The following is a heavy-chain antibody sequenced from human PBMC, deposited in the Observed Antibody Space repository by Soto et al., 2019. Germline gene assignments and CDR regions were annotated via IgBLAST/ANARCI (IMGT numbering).Heavy chain of an antibody. CDR1: GGSISSSY. J-gene: IGHJ3*02. CDR2: IYLSGTN. CDR3: ARSPSTSSIGTFDI. D-gene: IGHD6-6*01. Sequence: SETLSLTCTVSGGSISSSYWNWIRQSSGKGLEWIVRIYLSGTNTYNPSLQSRVSMSVDTSKNQFSLKVSSVTAADTAVYYCARSPSTSSIGTFDIWGQGTMVTLSS. V-gene: IGHV4-4*07.